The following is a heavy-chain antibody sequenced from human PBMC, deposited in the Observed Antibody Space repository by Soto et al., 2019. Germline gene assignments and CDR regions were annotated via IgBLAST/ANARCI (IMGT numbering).Heavy chain of an antibody. CDR1: GYTFTGYY. J-gene: IGHJ4*02. CDR3: ARTTFRVHPNYFAF. Sequence: ASVKVSCKASGYTFTGYYIHWLRQAPGQGLQWMGWINPNTYATNYAQKFQGRVTLTRDASNSTVYMDLSSLNSDDTAVYYCARTTFRVHPNYFAFWGQGTLVTVSS. D-gene: IGHD1-1*01. CDR2: INPNTYAT. V-gene: IGHV1-2*02.